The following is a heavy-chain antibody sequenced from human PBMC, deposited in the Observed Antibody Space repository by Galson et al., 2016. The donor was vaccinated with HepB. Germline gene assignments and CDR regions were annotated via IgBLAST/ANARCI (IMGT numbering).Heavy chain of an antibody. CDR1: GYTFTSYY. V-gene: IGHV1-46*01. J-gene: IGHJ4*02. Sequence: SVKVSCKASGYTFTSYYMHWVRQAPGQGLEWMGIINPSGGSTSYAQKFQGRVTMTTDTSTDTAYMELRSLSSDDTAVYWCAREGGTVRTHHVFGHWGQGALVTVSS. CDR3: AREGGTVRTHHVFGH. CDR2: INPSGGST. D-gene: IGHD4-17*01.